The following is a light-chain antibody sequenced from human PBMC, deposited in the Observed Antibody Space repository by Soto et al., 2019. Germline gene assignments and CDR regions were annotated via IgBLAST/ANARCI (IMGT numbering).Light chain of an antibody. V-gene: IGKV1-12*01. CDR1: QGIRSW. CDR2: AAS. J-gene: IGKJ3*01. Sequence: DIQMTQSPSYVSASIGDRVTITCRASQGIRSWLAWYQQKPGKAPKLLIYAASSLQSGVPSRFRGSGSGTDFALTISSLQPEDFATYFCQQANSYPFTFGPGTKVDVK. CDR3: QQANSYPFT.